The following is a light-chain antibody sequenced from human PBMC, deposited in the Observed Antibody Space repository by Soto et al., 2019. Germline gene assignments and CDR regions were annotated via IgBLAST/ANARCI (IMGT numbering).Light chain of an antibody. V-gene: IGKV3-15*01. CDR1: QSVSGN. CDR2: DAS. CDR3: QQYDMWPPWT. Sequence: EIVMTQSPATLSVSPGDRATLSCRASQSVSGNLVWYQQKPGQAPRLLIYDASTRATGIPDRFSGSGSGTEFTLTISSLQSEDFAVYYCQQYDMWPPWTFGQGTKVEIK. J-gene: IGKJ1*01.